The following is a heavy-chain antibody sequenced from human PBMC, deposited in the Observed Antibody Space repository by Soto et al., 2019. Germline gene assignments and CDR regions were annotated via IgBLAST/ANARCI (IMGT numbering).Heavy chain of an antibody. CDR3: ARDDSSGSRFDY. CDR1: GYALTNYA. CDR2: IIPILGIA. J-gene: IGHJ4*02. V-gene: IGHV1-69*04. D-gene: IGHD3-22*01. Sequence: ASVKVSCKASGYALTNYAIFWVRQAPGQRLEWMGRIIPILGIANYAQKFQGRVTITADKSTSTAYMELSSLRSEDTAVYYCARDDSSGSRFDYWGQGTLVTVSS.